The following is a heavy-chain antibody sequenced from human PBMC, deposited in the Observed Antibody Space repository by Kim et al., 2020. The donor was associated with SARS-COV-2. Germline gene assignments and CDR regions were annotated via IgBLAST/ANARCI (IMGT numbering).Heavy chain of an antibody. Sequence: KGRFTISRDDSNNTLYLQMNSLKTEDTAVYYCTTGRTYGSGSYYNGPRDYWGQGTLVTVSS. V-gene: IGHV3-15*01. CDR3: TTGRTYGSGSYYNGPRDY. D-gene: IGHD3-10*01. J-gene: IGHJ4*02.